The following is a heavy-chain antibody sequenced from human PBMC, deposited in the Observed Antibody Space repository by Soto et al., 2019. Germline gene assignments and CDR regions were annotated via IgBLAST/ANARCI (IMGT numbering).Heavy chain of an antibody. J-gene: IGHJ4*02. Sequence: SETLSLTCTVSGGSISSYYWSWIRQPPGKGLEWIGYIYYSGSTNYNPSLKSRVTISVDTSKNQFSLKLSSVTAADTAVYYCAGGGDVDIVATILDYWGQGTLVTVSS. V-gene: IGHV4-59*01. CDR2: IYYSGST. CDR1: GGSISSYY. D-gene: IGHD5-12*01. CDR3: AGGGDVDIVATILDY.